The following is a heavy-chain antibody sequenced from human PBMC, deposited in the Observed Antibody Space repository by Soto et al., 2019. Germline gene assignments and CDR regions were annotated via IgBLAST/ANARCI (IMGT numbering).Heavy chain of an antibody. J-gene: IGHJ4*02. CDR1: GYTFTGYY. Sequence: ASVKVSCKASGYTFTGYYMHWVRQAPGQGLEWMGRINPNSGGTNYAQKFQGRVTMTRDTSISTAYMELSRLRSDDTAVYYCARTSGSYFFRDYWGQGTLVTVSS. CDR3: ARTSGSYFFRDY. V-gene: IGHV1-2*02. CDR2: INPNSGGT. D-gene: IGHD3-10*01.